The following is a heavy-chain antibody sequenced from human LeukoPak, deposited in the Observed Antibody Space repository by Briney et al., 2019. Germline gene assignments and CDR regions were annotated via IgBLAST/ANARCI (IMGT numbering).Heavy chain of an antibody. V-gene: IGHV3-9*03. CDR2: ITWNSGSV. D-gene: IGHD3/OR15-3a*01. CDR1: GLPFHDYA. CDR3: AKGLGVASLIVDALDM. J-gene: IGHJ3*02. Sequence: PGGSLRLSCAASGLPFHDYALHWVRQVPGKGLEWVSGITWNSGSVLYAHSVRGRFTISRDNAKNSLSLQVNSLRPEDMAFYYCAKGLGVASLIVDALDMWGQGTMVTV.